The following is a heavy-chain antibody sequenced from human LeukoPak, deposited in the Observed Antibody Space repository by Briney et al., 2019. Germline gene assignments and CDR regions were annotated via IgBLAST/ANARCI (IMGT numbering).Heavy chain of an antibody. Sequence: ASVKVSCKASGGTFSSYAISLVRQAPGQGLEWMGGIIPIFGTANYAQKFQGRVTITTDESTSTAYMELSSLRSEETAVYYCARVGGYDTFNWFDPWGQGTLVTVSS. J-gene: IGHJ5*02. CDR1: GGTFSSYA. V-gene: IGHV1-69*05. CDR2: IIPIFGTA. D-gene: IGHD5-12*01. CDR3: ARVGGYDTFNWFDP.